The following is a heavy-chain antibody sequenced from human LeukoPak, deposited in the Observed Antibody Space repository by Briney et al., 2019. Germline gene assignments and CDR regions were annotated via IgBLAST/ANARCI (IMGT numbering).Heavy chain of an antibody. CDR1: GGSISSGGYY. D-gene: IGHD6-13*01. Sequence: PSQTLSLTCTVSGGSISSGGYYWSWIRQPPGKGLEWIGKINHSGSTNYNPSLKSRVTISVDTSKNQFSLKLSSVTAADTAVYYCARYLTIAAAGPSRYYFDYWGQGTLVTVSS. V-gene: IGHV4-30-2*01. J-gene: IGHJ4*02. CDR3: ARYLTIAAAGPSRYYFDY. CDR2: INHSGST.